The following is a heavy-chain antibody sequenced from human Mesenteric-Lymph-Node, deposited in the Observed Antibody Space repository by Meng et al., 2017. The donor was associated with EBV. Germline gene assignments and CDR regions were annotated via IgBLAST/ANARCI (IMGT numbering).Heavy chain of an antibody. J-gene: IGHJ2*01. CDR3: ARSRRYGGLDYWYFDL. CDR1: CWAVCDFY. D-gene: IGHD4-23*01. Sequence: LGAGLFGPSVAPARRCVFSCWAVCDFYWSRVRQPSGRGIEWIGENNLSGSTGYNPSLKRRVTISVDTSKNQFTVRLTSVTAADTAVYYCARSRRYGGLDYWYFDLWGRGTLVTVSS. V-gene: IGHV4-34*01. CDR2: NNLSGST.